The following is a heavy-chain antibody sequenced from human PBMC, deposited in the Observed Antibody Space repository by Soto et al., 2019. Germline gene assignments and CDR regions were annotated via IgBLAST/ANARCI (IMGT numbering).Heavy chain of an antibody. V-gene: IGHV3-72*01. D-gene: IGHD6-19*01. CDR3: AREGVSSGWAFDY. J-gene: IGHJ4*02. CDR1: GFTFSDHY. Sequence: EVQLVESGGGLVQPGGSLRLSCAASGFTFSDHYMDWVRQAPGKGLEWVGRTRNKANSYTTEYAASVKGRFTISRDDSKNSLYLQMNILKTEDTAVYYCAREGVSSGWAFDYWGQGTLVTVSS. CDR2: TRNKANSYTT.